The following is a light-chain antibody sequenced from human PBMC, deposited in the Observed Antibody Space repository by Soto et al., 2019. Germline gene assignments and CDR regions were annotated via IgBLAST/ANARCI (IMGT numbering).Light chain of an antibody. CDR1: QSVSSN. V-gene: IGKV3-15*01. CDR2: GAS. Sequence: EIVMTQSPATLSVSPGERATLSCRASQSVSSNLAWYQQKPGQAPRLLIYGASTRATGIPARFSGSGSGTEFTLTISSLQSEDFAVYYCQQYNTLPPLTFGGGTKVEI. J-gene: IGKJ4*01. CDR3: QQYNTLPPLT.